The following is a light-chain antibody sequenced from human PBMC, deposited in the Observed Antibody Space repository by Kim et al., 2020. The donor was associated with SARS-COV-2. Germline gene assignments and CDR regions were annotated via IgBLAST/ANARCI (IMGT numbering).Light chain of an antibody. CDR2: DVT. Sequence: QSALTQPRSVSGSPGQSVTISCTGTSNDVGYFNYVSWYQQLPDKAPKLLIHDVTKRPSGVPDRFSGSKSGNTASLTISGLQVEDEADYYCYSYAGSDTGVFGTGTKVTVL. V-gene: IGLV2-11*01. CDR3: YSYAGSDTGV. J-gene: IGLJ1*01. CDR1: SNDVGYFNY.